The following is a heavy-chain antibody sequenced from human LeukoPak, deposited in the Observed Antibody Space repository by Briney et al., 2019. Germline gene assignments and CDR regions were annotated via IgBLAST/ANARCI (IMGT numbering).Heavy chain of an antibody. V-gene: IGHV3-30*04. CDR3: ARDQNGYSYGYGYYMDV. CDR2: ISYDGSYE. J-gene: IGHJ6*03. Sequence: GGSLRLSCAASGFTFSSYSMHWVRQAPGKGLEWVAVISYDGSYEFYADSVKGRFSISRDNSKNTLYLQMNSLRAEDTAVYYCARDQNGYSYGYGYYMDVWGKGTTVTVSS. CDR1: GFTFSSYS. D-gene: IGHD5-18*01.